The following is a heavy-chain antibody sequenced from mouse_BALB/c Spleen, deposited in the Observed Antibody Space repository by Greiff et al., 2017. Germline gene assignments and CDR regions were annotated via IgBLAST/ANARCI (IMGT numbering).Heavy chain of an antibody. CDR1: GYAFTNYL. CDR2: INPGSGGT. V-gene: IGHV1-54*03. J-gene: IGHJ2*01. CDR3: ARSGTTDFDY. D-gene: IGHD1-1*01. Sequence: QVQLKESGAELVRPGTSVKVSCKASGYAFTNYLIEWVKQRPGQGLEWIGVINPGSGGTNYNEKFKGKATLTADKSSSTAYMQLSSLTSDDSAVYFCARSGTTDFDYWGQGTTLTVSS.